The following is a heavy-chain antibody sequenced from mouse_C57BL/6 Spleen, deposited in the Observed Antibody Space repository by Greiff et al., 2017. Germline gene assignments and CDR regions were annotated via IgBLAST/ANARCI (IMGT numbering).Heavy chain of an antibody. CDR1: GYTFTSYW. V-gene: IGHV1-59*01. CDR2: IDPSDSYT. CDR3: ARDRYEDY. Sequence: QVQLQQPGAELVRPGTSVKLSCKASGYTFTSYWMHWVKQRPGQGLEWIGVIDPSDSYTNYNQKFKGKATLTVDTSSSTAYMQLSSLTSEDSAVYCWARDRYEDYWGQGTTLTVSS. J-gene: IGHJ2*01. D-gene: IGHD2-3*01.